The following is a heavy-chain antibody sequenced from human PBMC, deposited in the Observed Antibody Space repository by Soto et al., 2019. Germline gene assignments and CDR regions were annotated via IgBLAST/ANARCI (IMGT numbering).Heavy chain of an antibody. V-gene: IGHV1-2*02. CDR3: ARETSGGLDY. Sequence: QVKLVQSGAEVKKPGASVKVSCKASGYTFTGYFMHWVRQAPGQGLEWMGWINPNNGDTNYAQKFLGRVTLTRDTSISTAYMDLSRLRSDDTAVFYCARETSGGLDYWGQGTLLTVSS. J-gene: IGHJ4*02. D-gene: IGHD1-26*01. CDR2: INPNNGDT. CDR1: GYTFTGYF.